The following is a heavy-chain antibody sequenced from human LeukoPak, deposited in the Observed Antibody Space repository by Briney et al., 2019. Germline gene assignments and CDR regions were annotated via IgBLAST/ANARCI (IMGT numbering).Heavy chain of an antibody. D-gene: IGHD3-9*01. CDR3: TRVRYFDWLPSNDY. CDR2: IKNKADGGTT. V-gene: IGHV3-15*01. CDR1: GFTFGDYA. Sequence: PGGSLRLSCTASGFTFGDYAMSWFRQAPGKGLEWVGRIKNKADGGTTDYAAPVKGRFTISRDDSTNTLYLQMNSLKTEDTAVYYCTRVRYFDWLPSNDYWGQGTLVTVSS. J-gene: IGHJ4*02.